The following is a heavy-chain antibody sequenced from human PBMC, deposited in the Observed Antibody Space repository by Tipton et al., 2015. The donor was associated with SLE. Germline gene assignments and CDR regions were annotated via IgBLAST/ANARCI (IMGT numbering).Heavy chain of an antibody. CDR2: IYHSGST. V-gene: IGHV4-38-2*01. D-gene: IGHD1-26*01. CDR1: GYSISSGYY. CDR3: ARVREGWFDP. J-gene: IGHJ5*02. Sequence: TLSLTCAVSGYSISSGYYWGWIRQPPGKGLEWIGSIYHSGSTYYNPSLKSRVTISVDTSKNQFSLKLSSVTAADTAVYYCARVREGWFDPWGQETLVTVSS.